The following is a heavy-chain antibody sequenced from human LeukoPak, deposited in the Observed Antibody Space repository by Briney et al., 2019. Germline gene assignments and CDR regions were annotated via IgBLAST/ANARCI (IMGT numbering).Heavy chain of an antibody. D-gene: IGHD5-12*01. V-gene: IGHV3-9*01. Sequence: PGGSLRLSCAVSGFSFDDYAMHWVRQVPGKGLEWVSGISWNSDNIGYADSVKGRFTTSRDNAKNSLYLQMNSLRAEDTALYYCAISGGGDSGYGNFDYWGQGTLVTVSS. CDR1: GFSFDDYA. CDR2: ISWNSDNI. J-gene: IGHJ4*02. CDR3: AISGGGDSGYGNFDY.